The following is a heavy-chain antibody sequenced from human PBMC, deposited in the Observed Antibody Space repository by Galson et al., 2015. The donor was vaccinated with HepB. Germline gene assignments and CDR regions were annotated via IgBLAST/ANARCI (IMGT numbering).Heavy chain of an antibody. CDR2: ITWNSGSV. CDR3: AKDTGYDSNAYSIFDY. CDR1: GFTFDDYA. Sequence: SLRLSCAASGFTFDDYAMHWVRQAPGKGLEWVSGITWNSGSVVYADSVKGRFTISRDNAKNSLYLQMNSLRAEDTALYYCAKDTGYDSNAYSIFDYWGQGTLVTVSS. J-gene: IGHJ4*02. V-gene: IGHV3-9*01. D-gene: IGHD3-22*01.